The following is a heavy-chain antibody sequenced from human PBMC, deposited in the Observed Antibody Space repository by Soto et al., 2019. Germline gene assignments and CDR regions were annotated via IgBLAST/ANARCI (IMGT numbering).Heavy chain of an antibody. J-gene: IGHJ4*02. CDR1: GFTFSSYA. CDR2: ISGSGGST. V-gene: IGHV3-23*01. CDR3: AKDKMFTPMDFWSGYYFDY. D-gene: IGHD3-3*01. Sequence: EVQLLESGGGLVQPGGSLRLSCAASGFTFSSYAMSWVRQAPGKGLEWVSAISGSGGSTYYADSVKGRFTISRDNSKNTLYLQMNSLRAEDKAVYYCAKDKMFTPMDFWSGYYFDYWGQGTLVTVSS.